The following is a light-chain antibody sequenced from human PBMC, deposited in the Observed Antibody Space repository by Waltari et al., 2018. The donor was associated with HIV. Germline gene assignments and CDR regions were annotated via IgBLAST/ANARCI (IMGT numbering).Light chain of an antibody. Sequence: QSALTQPASVSGSLGHSITISCTGSRTDIGAFDYVSWYQQHPDRPPKLLIYEVRNRPLCVSNRFSGSKSGDTASLTISGLQAEDEAHYFCSSYTSSDTPYWVFGGGTKLTVL. J-gene: IGLJ3*02. CDR1: RTDIGAFDY. CDR2: EVR. CDR3: SSYTSSDTPYWV. V-gene: IGLV2-14*01.